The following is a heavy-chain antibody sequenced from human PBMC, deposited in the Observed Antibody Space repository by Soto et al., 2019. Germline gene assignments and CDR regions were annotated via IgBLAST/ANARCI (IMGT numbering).Heavy chain of an antibody. V-gene: IGHV3-23*01. CDR2: MSGSGGSV. D-gene: IGHD6-19*01. CDR1: GFSFSNYA. J-gene: IGHJ3*01. CDR3: VREGSGWYSRGSFDF. Sequence: GESLKISCAASGFSFSNYAMNWVRQAPGNGLEWVSVMSGSGGSVSYADSVQRRFTISRDNSNNTLYLQMNSLRAEDTAIYSCVREGSGWYSRGSFDFWGRGAMVTVPS.